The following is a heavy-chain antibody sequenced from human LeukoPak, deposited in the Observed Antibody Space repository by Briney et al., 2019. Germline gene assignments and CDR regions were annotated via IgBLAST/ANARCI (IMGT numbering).Heavy chain of an antibody. D-gene: IGHD3-10*01. CDR3: ARGVGGGTLDY. Sequence: PSETLSLTCTVSGGSISSGGYYWSWIRQHPGKGLGWMGYIYYSGSAYYTPSLKGRVTISVDTSKNQFSLKLSSGTAADTAVYYCARGVGGGTLDYWGQGTLVTVSS. CDR2: IYYSGSA. V-gene: IGHV4-31*03. CDR1: GGSISSGGYY. J-gene: IGHJ4*02.